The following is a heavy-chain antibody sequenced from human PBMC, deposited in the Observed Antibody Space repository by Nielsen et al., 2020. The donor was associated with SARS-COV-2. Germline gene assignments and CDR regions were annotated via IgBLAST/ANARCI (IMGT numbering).Heavy chain of an antibody. CDR3: AREQSFCGVDCYSYFDF. Sequence: ASVKVSCKASGYTFTGYYMHWVRQAPGQGLEWMGWISTDSGNPTYAQGFTGRFVFSLDTSVTTTYLQISNLKAEDTAVYYCAREQSFCGVDCYSYFDFWGQGALVTVSS. CDR2: ISTDSGNP. J-gene: IGHJ4*02. V-gene: IGHV7-4-1*02. CDR1: GYTFTGYY. D-gene: IGHD2-21*02.